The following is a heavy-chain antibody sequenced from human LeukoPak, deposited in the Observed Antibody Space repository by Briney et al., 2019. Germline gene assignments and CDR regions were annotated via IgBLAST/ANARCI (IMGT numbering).Heavy chain of an antibody. V-gene: IGHV3-53*01. D-gene: IGHD6-13*01. J-gene: IGHJ5*02. CDR3: ARDAPQVPAAGVLAS. CDR2: MCSGGDT. Sequence: GGSLRLSCAASGFTVSDNYMSWVRQAPGKGLEWVSVMCSGGDTYYADSVMGRFTFSRGISKNTLYLQMNGLRTEDTAMYYCARDAPQVPAAGVLASWGQGTLVTVSS. CDR1: GFTVSDNY.